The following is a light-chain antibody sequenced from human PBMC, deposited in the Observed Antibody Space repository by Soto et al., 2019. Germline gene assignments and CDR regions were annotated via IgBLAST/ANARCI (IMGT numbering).Light chain of an antibody. CDR3: QQFASYPLT. V-gene: IGKV3D-11*03. J-gene: IGKJ4*01. Sequence: EVVITQSPATLSVSPGEGVSLSCRASQGIGDTLAWYQHKPGQTPRLLIYDASHRATGIPARFSGSGSGTDFTLTISSLEPEDFAVYYCQQFASYPLTFGGGTKVDIK. CDR2: DAS. CDR1: QGIGDT.